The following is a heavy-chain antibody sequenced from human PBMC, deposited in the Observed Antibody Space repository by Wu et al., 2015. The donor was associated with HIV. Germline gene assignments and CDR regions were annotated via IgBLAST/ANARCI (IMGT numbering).Heavy chain of an antibody. J-gene: IGHJ5*02. D-gene: IGHD1-7*01. CDR1: GYTFTSYD. Sequence: QVQLVQSGAEVKKPGASVKVSCKASGYTFTSYDINWVRQATGQGLEWMGWMNPNSGNTGYAQKFQGRVTITRNTSISTAYMELSSLRSDDTAIYYCAGTGIGTSWFDPGVREPWSPSPQ. CDR3: AGTGIGTSWFDP. CDR2: MNPNSGNT. V-gene: IGHV1-8*03.